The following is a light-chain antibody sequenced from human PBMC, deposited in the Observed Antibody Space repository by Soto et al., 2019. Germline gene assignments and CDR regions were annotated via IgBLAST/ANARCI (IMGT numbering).Light chain of an antibody. V-gene: IGLV2-23*01. CDR3: SSFVGPDTSVV. J-gene: IGLJ2*01. CDR1: ISDVGSYNS. CDR2: EGT. Sequence: QSALTQPASVSGSPGQSITMSCTGTISDVGSYNSVSWYQHPPGKVPRLLIYEGTTRPSGVSNRFSGSTSGNTASLTISGLQAEDEADYYCSSFVGPDTSVVFGGGTKVTVL.